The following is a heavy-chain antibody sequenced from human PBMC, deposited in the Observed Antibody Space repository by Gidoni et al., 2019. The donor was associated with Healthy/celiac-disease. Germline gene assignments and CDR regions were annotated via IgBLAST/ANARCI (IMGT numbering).Heavy chain of an antibody. V-gene: IGHV3-49*03. J-gene: IGHJ4*02. CDR2: IRGKAYGGTT. CDR1: GFTFGDYA. CDR3: TRDGLLWFGELSSDY. D-gene: IGHD3-10*01. Sequence: EVQLVESGGGLVQPGRSLRLSCTASGFTFGDYAMSWFRQAPGKGLECVGIIRGKAYGGTTEYAASVKGRFTISRDDSKSIAYLQMNSLKTEYTAVYYCTRDGLLWFGELSSDYWGQGTLVTVSS.